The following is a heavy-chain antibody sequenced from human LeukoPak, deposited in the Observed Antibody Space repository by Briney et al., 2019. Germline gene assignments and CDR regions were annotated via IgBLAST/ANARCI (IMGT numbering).Heavy chain of an antibody. CDR2: ISAYNGNT. Sequence: GASVKVSCKASGYTFTSYGISWVRQAPGQGLEWMGWISAYNGNTNYAQKLQGRVTMTTDTSTSTAYMELSSLRSEDTAVYYCARDSSSPSNPLNDYWGQGTLVTVSS. J-gene: IGHJ4*02. CDR1: GYTFTSYG. CDR3: ARDSSSPSNPLNDY. V-gene: IGHV1-18*01. D-gene: IGHD6-13*01.